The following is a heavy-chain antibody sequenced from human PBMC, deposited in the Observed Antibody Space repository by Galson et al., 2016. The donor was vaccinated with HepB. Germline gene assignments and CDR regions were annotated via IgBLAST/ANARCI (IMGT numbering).Heavy chain of an antibody. CDR2: IYPGDSDT. Sequence: QSGAEVKKPGESLKISCKGSGYTFIHYWIGWVRQVPGKGLEWMGIIYPGDSDTRYSPSFQGQVTFSADKSISTAYLQWSSLKASDTAIYYCARGGPTITIFGVEHDTFDIWGQGTMVTVSS. J-gene: IGHJ3*02. D-gene: IGHD3-3*01. CDR1: GYTFIHYW. CDR3: ARGGPTITIFGVEHDTFDI. V-gene: IGHV5-51*01.